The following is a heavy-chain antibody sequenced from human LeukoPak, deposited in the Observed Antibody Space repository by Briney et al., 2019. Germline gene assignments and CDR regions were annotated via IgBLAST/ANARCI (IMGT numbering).Heavy chain of an antibody. CDR1: GLNFHDYG. Sequence: GGSLRLPCSGSGLNFHDYGLSWVPQAPGKGLEWVSGINWGGENTAYADSVKGRFTISRDNADNAVYLQMDSLRVEDTALYYCARDLSATWYSLAYWGRGTLVTVSS. CDR2: INWGGENT. CDR3: ARDLSATWYSLAY. D-gene: IGHD2-15*01. V-gene: IGHV3-20*04. J-gene: IGHJ4*02.